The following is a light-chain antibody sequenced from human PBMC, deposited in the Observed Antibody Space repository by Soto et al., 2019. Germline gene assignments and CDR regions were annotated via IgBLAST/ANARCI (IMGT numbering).Light chain of an antibody. CDR1: QSVLYSPNNKNY. CDR2: WAS. J-gene: IGKJ1*01. CDR3: QQYINAPQT. V-gene: IGKV4-1*01. Sequence: DIVMTQSPDSLAVSLGERATINCKSSQSVLYSPNNKNYLAWYQQKPGQPPKLLVYWASTRESGVPDLFSGSGSETDFTLTINSLQAEDVAVYYCQQYINAPQTFGQGTKVEIK.